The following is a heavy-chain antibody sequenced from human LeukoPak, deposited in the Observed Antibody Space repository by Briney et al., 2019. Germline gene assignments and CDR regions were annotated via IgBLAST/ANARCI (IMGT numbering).Heavy chain of an antibody. J-gene: IGHJ6*02. CDR3: AKDLSRPGGLGMDV. D-gene: IGHD1-1*01. Sequence: GGSLRLSCAASGFTFSSYAMSWVRQAPGKGLEWVSAISGSGGSTYYADSVKGRFTISRDNSKNTLYLQMNSLRAEDTAVYYCAKDLSRPGGLGMDVWGQGTTVTVSS. V-gene: IGHV3-23*01. CDR2: ISGSGGST. CDR1: GFTFSSYA.